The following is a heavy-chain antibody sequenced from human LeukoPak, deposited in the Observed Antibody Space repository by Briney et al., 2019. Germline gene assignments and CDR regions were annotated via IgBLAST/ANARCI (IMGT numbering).Heavy chain of an antibody. V-gene: IGHV4-59*11. Sequence: SETLSLTCTVSGGSISSHYWSWIRQPPGKGLEWIGYIYYRGSTNYNPSLKSRVTISVDTSKNQFSLKLSSVTAADTAVYYCARSKRSTTPRLDYWGQGTLVTVSS. J-gene: IGHJ4*02. D-gene: IGHD5-24*01. CDR2: IYYRGST. CDR1: GGSISSHY. CDR3: ARSKRSTTPRLDY.